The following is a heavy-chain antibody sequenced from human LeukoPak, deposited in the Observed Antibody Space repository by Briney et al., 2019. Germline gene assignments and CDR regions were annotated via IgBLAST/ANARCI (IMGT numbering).Heavy chain of an antibody. CDR2: SGSGGST. V-gene: IGHV3-23*01. J-gene: IGHJ4*02. CDR3: AKAAIGGYYYDSSGYYFDY. CDR1: GFTFNTYA. D-gene: IGHD3-22*01. Sequence: PGGSLRLSCAASGFTFNTYAMSWVRQAPGKGLEWVSGSGSGGSTYYADSVKGRFTISRDNSKNTLYLQMNSLRAEDTAIYYCAKAAIGGYYYDSSGYYFDYWGQGTLVTVSS.